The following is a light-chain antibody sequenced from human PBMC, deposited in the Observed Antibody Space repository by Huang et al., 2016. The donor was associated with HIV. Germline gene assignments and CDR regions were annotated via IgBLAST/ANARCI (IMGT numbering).Light chain of an antibody. J-gene: IGKJ2*01. Sequence: DIVLTQTPLSLSVTPGQPASISCRSSQSLLHSDGKTYLSWYLQKPGHSPHLLSYEVDSRFSGVPDRFSGSGSGTDFTLRISRVEAEDVGVYYCMQGIHLPAFGQGTKLEIK. CDR2: EVD. V-gene: IGKV2-29*01. CDR3: MQGIHLPA. CDR1: QSLLHSDGKTY.